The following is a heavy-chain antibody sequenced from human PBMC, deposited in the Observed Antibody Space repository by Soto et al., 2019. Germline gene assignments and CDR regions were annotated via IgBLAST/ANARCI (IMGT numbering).Heavy chain of an antibody. J-gene: IGHJ4*02. D-gene: IGHD3-9*01. V-gene: IGHV1-69*01. CDR3: ASWDYDVLTGYSYDD. CDR2: IIPMIGRT. Sequence: QVQLVQSGAEVKKPGSSVKVSCKASGGTFNNYGMDWVRQAPGQGLEWMGGIIPMIGRTNYAQKFQGRLTLTADASRSTAYMELRSLRSDDTAVYYCASWDYDVLTGYSYDDWGQGTLVTVSS. CDR1: GGTFNNYG.